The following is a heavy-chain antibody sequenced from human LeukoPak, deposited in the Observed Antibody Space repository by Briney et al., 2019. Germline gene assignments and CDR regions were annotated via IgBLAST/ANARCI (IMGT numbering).Heavy chain of an antibody. CDR3: AKSPSYSSSWASDY. CDR1: GFTFSSYA. D-gene: IGHD6-13*01. V-gene: IGHV3-23*01. Sequence: PGGSLRPSCAASGFTFSSYAMSWVRQAPGKGLEWVSAISGSGGSTYYADSVKGRFTISRDNSKNTLYLQMNSLRAEDTAVYYCAKSPSYSSSWASDYWGQGTLVTVSS. J-gene: IGHJ4*02. CDR2: ISGSGGST.